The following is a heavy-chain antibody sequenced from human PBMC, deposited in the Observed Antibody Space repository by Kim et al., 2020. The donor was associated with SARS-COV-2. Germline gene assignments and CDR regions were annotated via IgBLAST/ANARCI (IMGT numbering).Heavy chain of an antibody. V-gene: IGHV3-7*03. Sequence: VAAVRGRFNISRDNAKHSLYLQMDSLRAEDTAVYFCARDAELYDNSDYFDFWGQGTLVTVSS. CDR3: ARDAELYDNSDYFDF. D-gene: IGHD1-1*01. J-gene: IGHJ4*02.